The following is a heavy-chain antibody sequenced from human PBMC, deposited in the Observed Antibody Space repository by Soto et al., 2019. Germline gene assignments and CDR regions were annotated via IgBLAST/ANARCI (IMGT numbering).Heavy chain of an antibody. V-gene: IGHV4-30-2*01. CDR2: IYHSGST. CDR1: GGSISSGGYS. J-gene: IGHJ6*02. CDR3: ARDSRGYYDFWTSYYYYYGMDV. D-gene: IGHD3-3*01. Sequence: SETLSLTCAVSGGSISSGGYSWSWIRQPPGKGLEWIGYIYHSGSTYYNPSLKSRVTISVDRSKNQFSLKLSSVTAADTAVYYCARDSRGYYDFWTSYYYYYGMDVWGQGTTVTVSS.